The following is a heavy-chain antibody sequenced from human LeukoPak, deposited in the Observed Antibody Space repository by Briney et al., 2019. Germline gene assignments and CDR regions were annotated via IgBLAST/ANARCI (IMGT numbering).Heavy chain of an antibody. Sequence: PSGTLSLTCAVSGGSISSSDRWSWVRQPPGKGLEWIGEVYHSGSTKHNPSLMSRVTMSVDKSKNQFSLRLSSVTAADTAVYYCARSDNYVWFDPWGQGTLVTVSS. V-gene: IGHV4-4*02. D-gene: IGHD3-10*02. CDR2: VYHSGST. J-gene: IGHJ5*02. CDR1: GGSISSSDR. CDR3: ARSDNYVWFDP.